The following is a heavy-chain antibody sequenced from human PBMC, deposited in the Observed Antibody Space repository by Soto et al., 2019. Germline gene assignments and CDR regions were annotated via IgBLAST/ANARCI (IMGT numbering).Heavy chain of an antibody. CDR2: VKTKADGGTT. J-gene: IGHJ4*02. CDR3: TTIGPS. CDR1: GFNFSDAW. Sequence: EVQLVESGGGLVKPGGSLRLSCAASGFNFSDAWMNWVRQSPGRGLEWVGHVKTKADGGTTEYAASVKGRFIVSRDDSRNTLYLQMNSLKSDDTAMYYCTTIGPSWGQGTLVVVSS. D-gene: IGHD3-16*02. V-gene: IGHV3-15*07.